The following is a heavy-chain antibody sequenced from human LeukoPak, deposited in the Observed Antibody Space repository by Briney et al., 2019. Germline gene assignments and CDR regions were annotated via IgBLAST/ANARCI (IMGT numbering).Heavy chain of an antibody. Sequence: GASVKVSCKASGYTFTSYAMHWVRQAPGQRLEWMGWINAGNGNTKYSQKFQGRVTITRDTSASTAYMELSSLRSEDTAVYYCARAPVYDYVWGSYPFYFDYWGQGTLVTVSS. CDR1: GYTFTSYA. V-gene: IGHV1-3*01. J-gene: IGHJ4*02. CDR2: INAGNGNT. D-gene: IGHD3-16*02. CDR3: ARAPVYDYVWGSYPFYFDY.